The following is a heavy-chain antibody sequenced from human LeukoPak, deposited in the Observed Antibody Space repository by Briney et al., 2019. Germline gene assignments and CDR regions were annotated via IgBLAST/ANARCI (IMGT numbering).Heavy chain of an antibody. D-gene: IGHD3-22*01. V-gene: IGHV1-46*01. CDR2: INPSGGST. Sequence: GASVKVSCKASGYTFTSYYMHWVRQAPGQGLEWMGIINPSGGSTSYAQKFQGRVTMTRDTSTSTVYMELSSLRSEDTAVYYCARGPRDYYDSSGYYWGFDYWGQGTLVTVSS. J-gene: IGHJ4*02. CDR1: GYTFTSYY. CDR3: ARGPRDYYDSSGYYWGFDY.